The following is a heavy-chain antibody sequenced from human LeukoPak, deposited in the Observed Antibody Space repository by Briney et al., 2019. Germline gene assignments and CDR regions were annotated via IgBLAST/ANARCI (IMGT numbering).Heavy chain of an antibody. CDR1: GGSISSSSYY. Sequence: SETLSLTCTVSGGSISSSSYYWGWIRQPPGKGLEWIGSIYYSGSTYYNPSLKSRVTISVDTSKNQFSLKLSSVTAADTAVYYCARGGITGTSNYMDVWGKGTTVTVSS. D-gene: IGHD1-20*01. V-gene: IGHV4-39*07. J-gene: IGHJ6*03. CDR2: IYYSGST. CDR3: ARGGITGTSNYMDV.